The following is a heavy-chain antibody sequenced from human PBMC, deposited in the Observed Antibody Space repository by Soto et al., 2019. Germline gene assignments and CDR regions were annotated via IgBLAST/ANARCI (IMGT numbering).Heavy chain of an antibody. Sequence: QVQLVESGGGVVQPGRSLRLSCAASGFIFSDYAMHWVRQAPGKGLEWVAVISYGGDNKYYADSVRGRFAISRDNLKNTLDLQMNSLRVEDTAVYYCARGGADILTGPLDYWGQGTLVTVSS. CDR3: ARGGADILTGPLDY. V-gene: IGHV3-30*09. CDR2: ISYGGDNK. J-gene: IGHJ4*02. D-gene: IGHD3-9*01. CDR1: GFIFSDYA.